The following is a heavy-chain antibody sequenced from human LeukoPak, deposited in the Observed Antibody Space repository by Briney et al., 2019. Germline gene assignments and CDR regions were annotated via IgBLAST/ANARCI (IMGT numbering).Heavy chain of an antibody. D-gene: IGHD6-6*01. CDR2: INPNSGGT. V-gene: IGHV1-2*02. CDR3: ARGVYGSSEYFQH. CDR1: GYTFSAYY. J-gene: IGHJ1*01. Sequence: ASVKVSCKPSGYTFSAYYIHWVRQAPGQRLAWMGWINPNSGGTNYAQEFQGRVTMTRDTSISTAYMELSRLRSDDTAVYYCARGVYGSSEYFQHWGQGTLVTVSS.